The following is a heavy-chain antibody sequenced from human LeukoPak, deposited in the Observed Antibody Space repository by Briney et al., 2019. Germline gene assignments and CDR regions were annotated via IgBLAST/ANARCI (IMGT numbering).Heavy chain of an antibody. D-gene: IGHD4-23*01. CDR3: ARDYGGSSGWFDP. J-gene: IGHJ5*02. V-gene: IGHV1-46*01. CDR2: INPSGGGT. CDR1: GYTLTSYY. Sequence: GASVTVSCKASGYTLTSYYPHWVRQAPGQGLEWMAIINPSGGGTSHAQKFQGRVTFTRDTSISTAYMELRSLTSEDTAVYYCARDYGGSSGWFDPWGQGTLVTVSS.